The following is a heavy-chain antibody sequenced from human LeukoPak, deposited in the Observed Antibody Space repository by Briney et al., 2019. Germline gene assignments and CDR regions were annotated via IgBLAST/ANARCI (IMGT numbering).Heavy chain of an antibody. J-gene: IGHJ5*02. D-gene: IGHD3-10*01. CDR1: GYTFTGYY. Sequence: ASVKVSCKASGYTFTGYYMHWVRQAPGQGLEWMGWINPNSGGTNYAQKFQGRVTMTRDTSISTAYMEPSRLRSDDTAVYYCARDFEYYGSGSYYAVPRIDPWGQGTLVTVSS. CDR3: ARDFEYYGSGSYYAVPRIDP. CDR2: INPNSGGT. V-gene: IGHV1-2*02.